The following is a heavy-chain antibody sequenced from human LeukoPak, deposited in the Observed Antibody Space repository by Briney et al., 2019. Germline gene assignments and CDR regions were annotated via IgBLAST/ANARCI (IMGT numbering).Heavy chain of an antibody. J-gene: IGHJ4*02. D-gene: IGHD2-2*01. CDR1: GCTFSSYA. CDR2: IVEIYHSG. Sequence: SEKVSCKASGCTFSSYAINWVRQAPGQGLEWMGRIVEIYHSGNYKYKFRGRITITADKSTSTAYMELSSLGSEDTAVYYCARDPEDIVVVPEVGGTYWGQGTLV. V-gene: IGHV1-69*04. CDR3: ARDPEDIVVVPEVGGTY.